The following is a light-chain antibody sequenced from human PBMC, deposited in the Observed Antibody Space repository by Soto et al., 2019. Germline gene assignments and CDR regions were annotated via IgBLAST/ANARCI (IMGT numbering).Light chain of an antibody. Sequence: QSVLTQPASVSESPGQSITISCTGTSSDVGGYNYVSWYQQHPGKAPKLIIYEVSYRPSGVSNRFSGSKSGNTASLTISGLQAEDEADYYCCSYTSSTTPLFGGGTKLTVL. CDR1: SSDVGGYNY. J-gene: IGLJ2*01. CDR2: EVS. CDR3: CSYTSSTTPL. V-gene: IGLV2-14*01.